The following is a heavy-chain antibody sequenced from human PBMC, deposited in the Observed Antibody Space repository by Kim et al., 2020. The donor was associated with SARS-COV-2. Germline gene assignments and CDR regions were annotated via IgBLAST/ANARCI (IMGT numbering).Heavy chain of an antibody. CDR3: AKDQVKSIQLLHWYFDL. D-gene: IGHD2-2*01. Sequence: VKGRFTISRDNSKNTLYLQMNSLRAEDTAVYYCAKDQVKSIQLLHWYFDLWGRGTLVTVSS. V-gene: IGHV3-23*01. J-gene: IGHJ2*01.